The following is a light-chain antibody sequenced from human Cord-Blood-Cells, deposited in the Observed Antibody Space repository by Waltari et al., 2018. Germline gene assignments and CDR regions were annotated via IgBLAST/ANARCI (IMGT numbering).Light chain of an antibody. V-gene: IGLV2-11*01. CDR2: DVS. CDR1: SSDVGGYNY. J-gene: IGLJ1*01. CDR3: CSYAGSYTYV. Sequence: QSALTQPRSVSGSPGQSVTISCTGTSSDVGGYNYASWYQQHPGEAPKLMIYDVSKRPSGVPDRFSGSKSGNTASLTISGLQAEDEADYYCCSYAGSYTYVVGTGTKVTVL.